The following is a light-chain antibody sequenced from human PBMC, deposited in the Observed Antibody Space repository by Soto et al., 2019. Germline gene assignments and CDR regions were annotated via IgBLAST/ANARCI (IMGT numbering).Light chain of an antibody. CDR1: QSVSNNY. V-gene: IGKV3-20*01. Sequence: EIGLKQSPGTLSLSPGERATLSCRASQSVSNNYLAWYQQKHGQAPRLLIYGASNRATGIPDRFSGSGSGTDFTLTISRLEPEDFAVYYCQQYGSSPRTFGQGTKVDIK. J-gene: IGKJ1*01. CDR2: GAS. CDR3: QQYGSSPRT.